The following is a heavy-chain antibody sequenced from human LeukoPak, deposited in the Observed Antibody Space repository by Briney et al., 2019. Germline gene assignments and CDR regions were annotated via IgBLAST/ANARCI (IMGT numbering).Heavy chain of an antibody. V-gene: IGHV3-30*13. D-gene: IGHD4-23*01. CDR1: GFIFSSYG. CDR3: ARAEGYGGELDS. J-gene: IGHJ4*02. CDR2: IPYDGSNK. Sequence: GGSLRLSCAASGFIFSSYGMYWVRQAPGKGLEWVAVIPYDGSNKYYADSVKGRFTISRENSKNRLYLQMNSLRAEDTAVYYCARAEGYGGELDSWGQGTLVTVSS.